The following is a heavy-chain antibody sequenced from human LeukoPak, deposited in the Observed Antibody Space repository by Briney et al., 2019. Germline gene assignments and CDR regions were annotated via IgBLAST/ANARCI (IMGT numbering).Heavy chain of an antibody. CDR1: GYTFTKNG. Sequence: ASSKVSCKASGYTFTKNGVSWLRRAPGQGLGWMGWISADNGDIQYAQRGEGRVTMTTVTSTSTVYMGLRSLRSDDTAVYYCARESGSDAFDIWGQGTMVTVSS. CDR2: ISADNGDI. J-gene: IGHJ3*02. V-gene: IGHV1-18*01. CDR3: ARESGSDAFDI.